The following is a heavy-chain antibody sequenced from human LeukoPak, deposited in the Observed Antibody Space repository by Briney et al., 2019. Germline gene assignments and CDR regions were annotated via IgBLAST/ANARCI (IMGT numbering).Heavy chain of an antibody. CDR1: GYTFTGYY. V-gene: IGHV1-2*02. D-gene: IGHD1-7*01. CDR2: INPNSGGT. CDR3: ARESITGTTYAFDI. J-gene: IGHJ3*02. Sequence: ASVKVSCEASGYTFTGYYMHWVRQAPGQGREWMGWINPNSGGTNYAQKFQGRVTMTRDTSISTAYMELSRLRSDDTAVYYCARESITGTTYAFDIWGQGTMVTVSS.